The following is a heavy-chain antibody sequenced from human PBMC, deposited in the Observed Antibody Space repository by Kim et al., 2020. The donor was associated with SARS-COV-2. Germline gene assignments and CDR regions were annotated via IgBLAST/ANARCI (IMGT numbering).Heavy chain of an antibody. J-gene: IGHJ5*02. V-gene: IGHV4-30-4*01. Sequence: SETLSLTCTVSGGSISSGDYYWSWIRQPPGKGLEWIGYIYYSGSTYYNPSLKSRVTISVDTSKNQFSLKLSSVTAADTAVYYCARTKSITIFGVVQWFDPWGQGTLVTVSS. D-gene: IGHD3-3*01. CDR1: GGSISSGDYY. CDR2: IYYSGST. CDR3: ARTKSITIFGVVQWFDP.